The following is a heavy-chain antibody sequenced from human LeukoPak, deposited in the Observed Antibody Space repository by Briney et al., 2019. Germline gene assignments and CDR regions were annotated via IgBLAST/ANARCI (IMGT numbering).Heavy chain of an antibody. J-gene: IGHJ4*02. Sequence: GGSLRLSCAASGFIFSDYYMSWIRQAPGKGLEWVSYISNSGSTIYYADSVKGRFTISRDNAKNSLYLQMNSLRAEDTAIYYCARDQDADYGGTTSDSWGQGTVVTVSS. CDR3: ARDQDADYGGTTSDS. CDR1: GFIFSDYY. CDR2: ISNSGSTI. D-gene: IGHD4-17*01. V-gene: IGHV3-11*01.